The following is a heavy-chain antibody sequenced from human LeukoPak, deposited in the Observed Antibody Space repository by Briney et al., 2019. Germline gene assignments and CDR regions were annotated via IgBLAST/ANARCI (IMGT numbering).Heavy chain of an antibody. CDR2: IYYSGST. CDR3: ASNRVRDAFDI. V-gene: IGHV4-59*01. J-gene: IGHJ3*02. D-gene: IGHD3-10*01. CDR1: GGSISSYY. Sequence: SETLSLTCTVSGGSISSYYWSWIRQPPGKGLEWIGYIYYSGSTNYNPSLKSRVIISVDTSKNQFSLKLSSVTAADTAVYYCASNRVRDAFDIWGQGTMVTVSS.